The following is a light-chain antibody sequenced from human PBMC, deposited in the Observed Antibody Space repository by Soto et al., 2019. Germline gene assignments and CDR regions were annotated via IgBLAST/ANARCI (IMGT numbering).Light chain of an antibody. J-gene: IGLJ2*01. CDR2: TNN. Sequence: QSVLTQPPSESAAPGQKVTISCSGSSSNIGNNYVSWYQQLPGTAPKLLIYTNNQRPSGVPYRFSGSKSGTSASLAIGDLQSEDEADYYCATWDDSLNGPVFGGGTKVTVL. V-gene: IGLV1-51*01. CDR1: SSNIGNNY. CDR3: ATWDDSLNGPV.